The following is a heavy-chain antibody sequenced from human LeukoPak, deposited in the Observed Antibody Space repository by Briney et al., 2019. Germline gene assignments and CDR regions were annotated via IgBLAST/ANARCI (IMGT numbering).Heavy chain of an antibody. CDR1: GFTFSSYW. CDR2: IKQDGSEK. J-gene: IGHJ4*02. V-gene: IGHV3-7*01. D-gene: IGHD4-11*01. CDR3: ARLSLSYSNYGYYFDY. Sequence: GGSLRLSCAASGFTFSSYWMSWVRQAPGKGLEWVANIKQDGSEKYYVDSVKGRLTISRDNAKNSLYLQMNSLRAEDTAVYYCARLSLSYSNYGYYFDYWGQGTLVTVSS.